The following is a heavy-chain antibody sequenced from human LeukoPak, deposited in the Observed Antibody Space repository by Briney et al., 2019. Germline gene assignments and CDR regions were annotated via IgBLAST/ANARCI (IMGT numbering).Heavy chain of an antibody. CDR3: AFLCNGGSCYSYWFDP. J-gene: IGHJ5*02. CDR2: INPNSGGT. Sequence: GASVKVSCKASGYTFTGYYIHWVRQAPGQGLEWMGWINPNSGGTNYAQKFQGRVTMTRDTSISTAYMELSRLTSDGTAVYYCAFLCNGGSCYSYWFDPWGQGTLVTVSS. V-gene: IGHV1-2*02. CDR1: GYTFTGYY. D-gene: IGHD2-15*01.